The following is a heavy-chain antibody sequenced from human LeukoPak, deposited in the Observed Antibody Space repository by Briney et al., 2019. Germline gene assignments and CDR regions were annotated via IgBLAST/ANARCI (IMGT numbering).Heavy chain of an antibody. Sequence: SETLSLTCTVSGGSISSGGYYWSWIRQHPGKGLEWIGYIYYSGSTYYNPSLKSRVTISIDTSKNQFSLKLSSVTAADTAVYYCARAGYDNSGYSTYYFDYWGQGTLVTVSS. CDR2: IYYSGST. V-gene: IGHV4-31*03. D-gene: IGHD3-22*01. CDR3: ARAGYDNSGYSTYYFDY. CDR1: GGSISSGGYY. J-gene: IGHJ4*02.